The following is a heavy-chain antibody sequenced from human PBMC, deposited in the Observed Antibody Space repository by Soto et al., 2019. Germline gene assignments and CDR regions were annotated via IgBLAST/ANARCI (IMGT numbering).Heavy chain of an antibody. V-gene: IGHV1-3*01. Sequence: ASVKVSCKASGYTFTSYAMHWVRQAPGQRLEWMGWINAGNGNTKYSQKFQGRVTITADESTGTVNMELRSLRSEDTAVYYCARGGDGYNFGAAYWGQGTPVTVSS. J-gene: IGHJ4*02. CDR3: ARGGDGYNFGAAY. CDR2: INAGNGNT. D-gene: IGHD2-21*01. CDR1: GYTFTSYA.